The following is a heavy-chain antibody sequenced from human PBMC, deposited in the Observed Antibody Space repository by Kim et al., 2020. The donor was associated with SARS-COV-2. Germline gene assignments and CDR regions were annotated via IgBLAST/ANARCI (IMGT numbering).Heavy chain of an antibody. CDR3: ARDRGSSGYYEAFDI. J-gene: IGHJ3*02. D-gene: IGHD3-22*01. V-gene: IGHV1-3*01. Sequence: ASVKVSCKASGYTFTTYAMHWVRQAPGQRLEWMGWINVGNGNTKYSQKFQDRVTITRDTSASTAYIELSSLGSEDTAVYYCARDRGSSGYYEAFDIWGQGTMVTVAS. CDR2: INVGNGNT. CDR1: GYTFTTYA.